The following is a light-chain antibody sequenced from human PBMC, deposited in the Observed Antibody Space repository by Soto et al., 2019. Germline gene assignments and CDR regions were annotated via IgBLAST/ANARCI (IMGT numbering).Light chain of an antibody. CDR2: KAS. V-gene: IGKV1-5*03. Sequence: DIQMTQSPSTLSASVGDRVTIACRASQSISSYLAWYQQKPGKAPNLLIYKASNLASGVPSRLTGGGSGTDFTLTINSLQPDDSATYFGQQYNSYSYTFGQGTRLEIK. CDR1: QSISSY. CDR3: QQYNSYSYT. J-gene: IGKJ5*01.